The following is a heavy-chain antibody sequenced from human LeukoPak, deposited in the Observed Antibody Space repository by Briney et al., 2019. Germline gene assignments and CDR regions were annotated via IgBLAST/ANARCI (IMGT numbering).Heavy chain of an antibody. J-gene: IGHJ4*02. CDR1: GFTFSSYA. CDR2: ISGSGSST. CDR3: AKDTSRYYYDSSGYY. D-gene: IGHD3-22*01. Sequence: GVSLRLSCAASGFTFSSYAMSWVRQAPGKGLEWVSGISGSGSSTYYADSVKGRFTISRDNSKNTLYLQMNSLRAEDTAVYYCAKDTSRYYYDSSGYYWGQGTLVTVSS. V-gene: IGHV3-23*01.